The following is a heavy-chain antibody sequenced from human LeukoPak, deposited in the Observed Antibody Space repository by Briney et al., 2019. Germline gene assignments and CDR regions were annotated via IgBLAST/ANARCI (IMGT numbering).Heavy chain of an antibody. CDR2: MYSSGIS. D-gene: IGHD4-17*01. Sequence: PSETLSLTCTVSGGSISSSTYYWAWIRQPPGKGLEWIGSMYSSGISYYNRSLKSRVTISLDTSKNQYSLKLSSVTAADTAVYYCASRGDYGYAFDIWGQGTMVTVSS. CDR1: GGSISSSTYY. CDR3: ASRGDYGYAFDI. V-gene: IGHV4-39*07. J-gene: IGHJ3*02.